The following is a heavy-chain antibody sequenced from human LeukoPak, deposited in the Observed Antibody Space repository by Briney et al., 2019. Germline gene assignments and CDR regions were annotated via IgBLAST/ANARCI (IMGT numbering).Heavy chain of an antibody. CDR3: ARDLYSSGWYGNWFDP. V-gene: IGHV7-4-1*02. CDR2: INTNTGNP. CDR1: GYTFTSYA. Sequence: GASVKVSCKASGYTFTSYALNWVRQAPGQGLECMGWINTNTGNPTYAQGFTGRFVFSLDTSVSTAYLQSSSLKAEDTAVYYCARDLYSSGWYGNWFDPWGQGALVTVSS. D-gene: IGHD6-19*01. J-gene: IGHJ5*02.